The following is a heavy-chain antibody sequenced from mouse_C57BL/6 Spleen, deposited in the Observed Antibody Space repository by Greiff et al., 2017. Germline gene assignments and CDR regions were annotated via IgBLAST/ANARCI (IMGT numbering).Heavy chain of an antibody. CDR1: GFNIKNTY. CDR2: IDPANGNT. V-gene: IGHV14-3*01. J-gene: IGHJ3*01. D-gene: IGHD2-1*01. Sequence: VQLQQSVAELVRPGASVKLSCTASGFNIKNTYMHWVKQRPEQGLEWIGRIDPANGNTKYAPKLQGKATITAAPSSHTAYLQLRSLTSEDTAIYSCAYGNYCWCAYGGQGTLVTVSA. CDR3: AYGNYCWCAY.